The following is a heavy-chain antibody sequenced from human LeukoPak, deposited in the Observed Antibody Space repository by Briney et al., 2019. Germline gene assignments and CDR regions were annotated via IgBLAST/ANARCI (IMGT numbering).Heavy chain of an antibody. V-gene: IGHV5-51*01. CDR3: ARHGVDCSGGSCYSVDY. Sequence: GESLKISCKGSGYSFTSYWIGWVRQMPGKGLEWMGIIYPGDSDTRYSPSFQGQVTISAAKSISTAYLQWSSLKASDTAMYYCARHGVDCSGGSCYSVDYWGQGTLVTVSS. D-gene: IGHD2-15*01. CDR1: GYSFTSYW. J-gene: IGHJ4*02. CDR2: IYPGDSDT.